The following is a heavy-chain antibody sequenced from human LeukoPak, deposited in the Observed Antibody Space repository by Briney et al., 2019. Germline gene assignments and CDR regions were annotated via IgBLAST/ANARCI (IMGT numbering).Heavy chain of an antibody. Sequence: PGGSLRLSCAASGFTFSSYGMHWVRQAPGKGLEWVAFIRYDGSNKYYADSVKGRFTISRDKSKNTLYLQMNSLRAEDTAVYYCAKAIRVGATSLGDYWGQGTLVTVSS. J-gene: IGHJ4*02. CDR1: GFTFSSYG. CDR2: IRYDGSNK. D-gene: IGHD1-26*01. V-gene: IGHV3-30*02. CDR3: AKAIRVGATSLGDY.